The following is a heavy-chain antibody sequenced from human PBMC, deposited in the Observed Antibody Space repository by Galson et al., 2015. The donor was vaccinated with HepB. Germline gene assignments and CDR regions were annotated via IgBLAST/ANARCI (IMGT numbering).Heavy chain of an antibody. CDR1: GFTFSSYD. Sequence: SLRLSCAASGFTFSSYDMHWVRQATGRGLEWVSAIGTAGDPYYPGSVKGRFTISRENAKNSLYLQMNSLRAGDTAVYYCARGMPRYGGITGTTTGYGMDVWGQGTTVTVSS. CDR2: IGTAGDP. V-gene: IGHV3-13*05. CDR3: ARGMPRYGGITGTTTGYGMDV. D-gene: IGHD1-7*01. J-gene: IGHJ6*02.